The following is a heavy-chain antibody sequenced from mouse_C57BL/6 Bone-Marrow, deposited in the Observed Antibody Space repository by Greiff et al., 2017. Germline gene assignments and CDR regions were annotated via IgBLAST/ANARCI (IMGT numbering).Heavy chain of an antibody. D-gene: IGHD1-1*01. Sequence: QVQLQQSGAELVRPGASVTLSCKASGYTFTDYEMHWVKQTPVHGLEWIGAIDPETGGTAYNQKFKGKAILTADKSSSTAYMELRSLTSEDSAVYYCTRKEGLGYYYWGQGTLVTVSA. J-gene: IGHJ3*01. CDR3: TRKEGLGYYY. V-gene: IGHV1-15*01. CDR2: IDPETGGT. CDR1: GYTFTDYE.